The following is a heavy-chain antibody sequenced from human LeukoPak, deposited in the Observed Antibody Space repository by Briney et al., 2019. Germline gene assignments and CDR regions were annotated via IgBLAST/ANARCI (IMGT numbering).Heavy chain of an antibody. J-gene: IGHJ4*02. D-gene: IGHD3-22*01. CDR3: ARSSIVVVFDY. CDR1: GGSISSYY. Sequence: SETLSLTCTVSGGSISSYYWSWIWQPPGKGLEWIGYIYYSGSTNYNPSLKSRVTISVDTSKNQFSLKLSSVTAADTAVYYCARSSIVVVFDYWGQGTLVTVSS. CDR2: IYYSGST. V-gene: IGHV4-59*01.